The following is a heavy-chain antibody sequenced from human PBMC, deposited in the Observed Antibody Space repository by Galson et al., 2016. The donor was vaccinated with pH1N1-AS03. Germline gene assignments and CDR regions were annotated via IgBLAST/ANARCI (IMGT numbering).Heavy chain of an antibody. CDR2: ISGSGGST. CDR1: GFTFSKYA. J-gene: IGHJ4*02. CDR3: AKRPRSDDY. Sequence: SLRLSCAASGFTFSKYAMSWVRQAPGKGLEWVSSISGSGGSTFYADSVKGRFTISRDNSKNTLYLQLNSLRVEDTAIYYCAKRPRSDDYWDQGTLVTVSS. V-gene: IGHV3-23*01.